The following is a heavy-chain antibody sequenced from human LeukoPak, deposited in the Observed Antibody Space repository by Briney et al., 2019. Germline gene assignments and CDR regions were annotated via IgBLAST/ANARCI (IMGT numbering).Heavy chain of an antibody. CDR3: ASSLRFLEWLLSTHNWFDP. Sequence: SETLSLTCAVYGGSFSGYYWSWIRQPPGKWLEWIGEINHSGSTNYNPSLKSRVTISVDTSKNQFSLKLSSVTAADTAVYYSASSLRFLEWLLSTHNWFDPRGQGTLVTVSS. D-gene: IGHD3-3*01. CDR2: INHSGST. V-gene: IGHV4-34*01. CDR1: GGSFSGYY. J-gene: IGHJ5*02.